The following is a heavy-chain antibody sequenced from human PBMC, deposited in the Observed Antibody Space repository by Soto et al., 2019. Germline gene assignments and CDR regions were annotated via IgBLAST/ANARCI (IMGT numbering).Heavy chain of an antibody. CDR1: GGSITSYY. CDR2: IHYTGST. D-gene: IGHD3-10*01. J-gene: IGHJ5*02. CDR3: ARSRNYGYRFDP. Sequence: SETLSLTCTVSGGSITSYYWNWIRQPPGKGLEWIAYIHYTGSTNYNPSLRSRVTISVDTSKNQFSLKLSSVTAADTAVYYCARSRNYGYRFDPWGQGTQVTVSS. V-gene: IGHV4-59*08.